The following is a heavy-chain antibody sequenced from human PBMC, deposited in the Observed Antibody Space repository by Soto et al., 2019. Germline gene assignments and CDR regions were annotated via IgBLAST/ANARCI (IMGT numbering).Heavy chain of an antibody. J-gene: IGHJ3*02. CDR3: AKGTLYSRYDVFDI. Sequence: PGGSLRLSCAASRFTFNSYAMGWVRQTPGKGLEWVSAITGSGGSTNYADSVKGRFTISRDNSKNTLYLQMNSLRAGDTAEYYCAKGTLYSRYDVFDIWGQGTMVTVSS. V-gene: IGHV3-23*01. CDR2: ITGSGGST. D-gene: IGHD2-15*01. CDR1: RFTFNSYA.